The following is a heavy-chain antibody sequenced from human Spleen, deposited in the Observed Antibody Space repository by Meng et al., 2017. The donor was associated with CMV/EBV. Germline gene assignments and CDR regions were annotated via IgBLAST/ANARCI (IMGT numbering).Heavy chain of an antibody. Sequence: GESLKISCAASGFTFSSYWMNWVRQAPGKGLEWVSRINSDGSSTSDADSVKGRFTIARDNAKNTLYLQMNSLRAEDTAVYYCARFTASYYYYYGMDVWGQGTTVTVSS. CDR3: ARFTASYYYYYGMDV. CDR1: GFTFSSYW. J-gene: IGHJ6*02. V-gene: IGHV3-74*01. D-gene: IGHD5-18*01. CDR2: INSDGSST.